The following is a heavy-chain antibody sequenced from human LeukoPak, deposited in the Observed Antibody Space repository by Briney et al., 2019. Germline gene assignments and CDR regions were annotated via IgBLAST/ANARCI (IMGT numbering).Heavy chain of an antibody. CDR3: ARDFNYYDSSGYYGVVDY. CDR2: ISGSGTYT. V-gene: IGHV3-23*01. Sequence: GGSLRLSCAASGFTFSSYAMTWIRQAPGKGLEWVSVISGSGTYTYYADSVKGRFTISRDNSKNSLYLQMNSLRAEDTAVYYCARDFNYYDSSGYYGVVDYWGQGTLVTVSS. D-gene: IGHD3-22*01. CDR1: GFTFSSYA. J-gene: IGHJ4*02.